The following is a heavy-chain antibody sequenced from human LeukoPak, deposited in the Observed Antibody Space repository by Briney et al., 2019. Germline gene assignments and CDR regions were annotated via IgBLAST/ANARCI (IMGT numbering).Heavy chain of an antibody. J-gene: IGHJ4*02. CDR2: IVYDGGYK. D-gene: IGHD3-9*01. CDR1: GFTFNSHG. V-gene: IGHV3-30*02. Sequence: GGSLRLSCAASGFTFNSHGMHWVRQGPGKGPEWVAFIVYDGGYKYYADSVKGRFTISRDNSKNTLFLQMNSLRTEDTAVYYCAKVQSYYCILNGDPLDYWGQGTLVTVSS. CDR3: AKVQSYYCILNGDPLDY.